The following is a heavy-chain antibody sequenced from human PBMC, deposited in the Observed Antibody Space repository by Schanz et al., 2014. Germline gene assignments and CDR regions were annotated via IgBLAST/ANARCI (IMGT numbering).Heavy chain of an antibody. CDR3: AKDQGSYGSGSYSYFDY. CDR1: GFIFSNSW. D-gene: IGHD3-10*01. CDR2: ISGSGGST. J-gene: IGHJ4*02. Sequence: EVQLLESGGGLVQPGGSLRISCAASGFIFSNSWMSWVRQAPGKGLEWVSAISGSGGSTYYADSVKGRFTISRDNSKNTLNLQMNNLRTESTAVYYCAKDQGSYGSGSYSYFDYWGQGTLVTVSS. V-gene: IGHV3-23*01.